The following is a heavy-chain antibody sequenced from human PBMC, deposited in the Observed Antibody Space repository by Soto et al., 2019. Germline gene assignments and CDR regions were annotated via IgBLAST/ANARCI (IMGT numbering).Heavy chain of an antibody. CDR2: ISYDGSNK. CDR3: AKGPRDTYYYYYYMDV. CDR1: GFTFSSYG. Sequence: QVQLVESGGGVVRPGRSLRLSCAASGFTFSSYGMHWVRQAPGKGLEWVAVISYDGSNKYYADSVKGRFTISRDNSKNTLYLQMNSLRAEDTAVYYCAKGPRDTYYYYYYMDVWGKGTTVTVSS. J-gene: IGHJ6*03. V-gene: IGHV3-30*18.